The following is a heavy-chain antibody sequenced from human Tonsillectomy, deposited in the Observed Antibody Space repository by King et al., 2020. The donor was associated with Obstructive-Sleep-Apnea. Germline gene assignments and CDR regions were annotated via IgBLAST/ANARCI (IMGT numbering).Heavy chain of an antibody. D-gene: IGHD6-13*01. CDR3: ARGQQRGGNWFDP. CDR2: VYYTGAT. Sequence: QLQESGPGLVRPSETLSLTCTVSGASITNPYYWAWIRQSPGTGLEFIGSVYYTGATYCNPSLKSRLSMSVDTSKNQFSLKLTSVTAADTAVYYCARGQQRGGNWFDPWGRGTRVAVSS. CDR1: GASITNPYY. J-gene: IGHJ5*02. V-gene: IGHV4-39*07.